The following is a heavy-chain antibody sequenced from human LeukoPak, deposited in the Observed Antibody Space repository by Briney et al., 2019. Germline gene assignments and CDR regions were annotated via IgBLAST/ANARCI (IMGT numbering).Heavy chain of an antibody. CDR2: ISSNGGST. V-gene: IGHV3-64*01. CDR3: ARAPGRSYGMDV. CDR1: GFTFSSYA. J-gene: IGHJ6*02. D-gene: IGHD3-10*01. Sequence: GGSLRLSCAASGFTFSSYAMHWVRQAPGKGLEYVSAISSNGGSTYHANSVKGRFTISRDNSKNTLYLQMGSLRAEDMAVYYCARAPGRSYGMDVWGQGTTVTVSS.